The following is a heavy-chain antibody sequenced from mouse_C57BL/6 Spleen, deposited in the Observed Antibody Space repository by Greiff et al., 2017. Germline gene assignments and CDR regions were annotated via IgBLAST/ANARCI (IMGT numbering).Heavy chain of an antibody. CDR2: INPSSGYT. J-gene: IGHJ4*01. V-gene: IGHV1-7*01. D-gene: IGHD3-2*02. Sequence: VQLQQSGAELAKPGASVKLSCTASGYTFTSYWMHWVKQRPGQGLEWIGYINPSSGYTKYNQKFKDKATLTADKSSSTAYMQLSRLTYDDSAVYYCSRSTSQATFAMDYWGQGTSVTVSS. CDR3: SRSTSQATFAMDY. CDR1: GYTFTSYW.